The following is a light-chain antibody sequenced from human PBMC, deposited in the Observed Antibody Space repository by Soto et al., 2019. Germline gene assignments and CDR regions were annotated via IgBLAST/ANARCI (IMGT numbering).Light chain of an antibody. CDR3: TSYAGGNNV. V-gene: IGLV2-8*01. J-gene: IGLJ1*01. CDR1: SSDVGGYNY. CDR2: EVN. Sequence: QSVLTQPPSASGSPGQSVTISCTGTSSDVGGYNYVSWYQQHPGKVPKLMVYEVNKRPSGVPDRFSGSKSGNPASLTVSGLQAEDEADYYCTSYAGGNNVFGTGTKSPS.